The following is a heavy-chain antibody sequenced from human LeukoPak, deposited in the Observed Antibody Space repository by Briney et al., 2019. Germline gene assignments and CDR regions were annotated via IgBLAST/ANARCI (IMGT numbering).Heavy chain of an antibody. D-gene: IGHD3-3*01. CDR1: GFTFSSYA. J-gene: IGHJ6*02. V-gene: IGHV3-23*01. Sequence: PGGSLRLSCAASGFTFSSYAMSWVRQAPGKGLEWVSAISGSGGSTYYADSVKGRFTISRDNSKNTLYLQMNSLRAEDTAVYYCAKDHTEMPGTLRIRFLEWLPHPYYYYGMDVWGQGTTVTVSS. CDR3: AKDHTEMPGTLRIRFLEWLPHPYYYYGMDV. CDR2: ISGSGGST.